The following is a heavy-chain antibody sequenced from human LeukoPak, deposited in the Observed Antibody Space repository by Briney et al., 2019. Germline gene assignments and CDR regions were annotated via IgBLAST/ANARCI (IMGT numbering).Heavy chain of an antibody. V-gene: IGHV1-2*02. J-gene: IGHJ4*02. CDR1: GYTFTGYY. CDR3: ARDGRFLEWLLYGYYFDY. Sequence: ASVNVSCKASGYTFTGYYMHWVRQAPGQGLEWMGWINPNSGGTNYAQKFQGRVTMTRDTSISTAYMELSRLRSDDTAVYYCARDGRFLEWLLYGYYFDYWGQGTLVTVSS. CDR2: INPNSGGT. D-gene: IGHD3-3*01.